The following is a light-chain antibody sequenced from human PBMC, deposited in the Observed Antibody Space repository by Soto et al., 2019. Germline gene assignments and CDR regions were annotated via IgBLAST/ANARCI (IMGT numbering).Light chain of an antibody. Sequence: DIQVTQSPSTLSASVGDRVTITCRTSQSVSNWLAWYQQKPGKAPKLLIHQASSLASGVPSRFSGGGSGTGFTLTINSLQADDFATYYCQQYNSHSETFGQGTKVDIK. CDR1: QSVSNW. CDR3: QQYNSHSET. V-gene: IGKV1-5*03. CDR2: QAS. J-gene: IGKJ1*01.